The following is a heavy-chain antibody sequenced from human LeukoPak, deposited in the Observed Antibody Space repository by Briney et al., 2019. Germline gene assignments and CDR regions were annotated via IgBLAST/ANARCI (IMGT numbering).Heavy chain of an antibody. V-gene: IGHV3-23*01. D-gene: IGHD4-17*01. CDR3: AKDSERYGVLEY. CDR2: ISGRGDST. J-gene: IGHJ4*02. Sequence: HPGGSLRLSCEASGFTFSSHAMTWVRQAPGKGLEWASTISGRGDSTFYADSVKGRFTISRDNSKNTVYLQLNNLRDEDTAVYYCAKDSERYGVLEYWGQGTLVSVSA. CDR1: GFTFSSHA.